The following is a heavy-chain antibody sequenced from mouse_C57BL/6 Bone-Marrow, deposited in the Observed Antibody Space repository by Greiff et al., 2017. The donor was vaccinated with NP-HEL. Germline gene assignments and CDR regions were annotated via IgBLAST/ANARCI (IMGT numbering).Heavy chain of an antibody. J-gene: IGHJ2*01. V-gene: IGHV5-4*03. CDR3: ARGDTTTRFDY. Sequence: DVKLVESGGGLVKPGGSLKLSCAASGFTFSSYAMSWVRQTPEKRLEWVATISDGGSYTYYPDNVKGRFTISRDNAKNNLYLQMSHLKSEDTAMYYCARGDTTTRFDYWGQGTTLTVSS. CDR2: ISDGGSYT. D-gene: IGHD2-12*01. CDR1: GFTFSSYA.